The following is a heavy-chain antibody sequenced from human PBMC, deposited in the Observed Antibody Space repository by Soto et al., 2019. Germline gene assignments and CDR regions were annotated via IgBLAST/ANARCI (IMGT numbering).Heavy chain of an antibody. CDR1: VGSISIGDYY. D-gene: IGHD1-1*01. CDR3: ARVTEYTHPIDY. Sequence: SETLSVTCTVSVGSISIGDYYWSWIRQPPGKGLEWIGYIYYSGSTYYNPSLKSRVTISVDTSKNQFSLKLSSVTAADTAVYYCARVTEYTHPIDYWGQGTMVTVSS. J-gene: IGHJ4*02. V-gene: IGHV4-30-4*01. CDR2: IYYSGST.